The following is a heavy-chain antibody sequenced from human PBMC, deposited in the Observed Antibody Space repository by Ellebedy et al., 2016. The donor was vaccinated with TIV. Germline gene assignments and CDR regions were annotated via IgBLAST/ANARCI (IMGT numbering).Heavy chain of an antibody. V-gene: IGHV3-23*01. J-gene: IGHJ4*02. CDR3: VRRSVDF. CDR2: ITESGGNT. CDR1: GLTFSSHA. Sequence: PGGSLRLSCAASGLTFSSHAMSWVRQAPGKGLEWVSSITESGGNTYYADSVKGRFTISRDNAKNSLYLQMNSLRDEDTAVYHCVRRSVDFWGQGTLVTVSS.